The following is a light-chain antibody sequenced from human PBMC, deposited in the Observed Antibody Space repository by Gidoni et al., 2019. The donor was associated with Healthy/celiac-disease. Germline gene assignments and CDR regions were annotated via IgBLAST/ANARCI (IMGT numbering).Light chain of an antibody. Sequence: DIVMTQSPLSLPVTPGEPASISCRSSQSLLHSNGYNYLDWYLQKPGQSPKLLIYLGSTRASGVPDRFSGSGSGTDFTLKISRVEAEDVGVYYCMQALQTPFTFXPXTKVDIK. J-gene: IGKJ3*01. V-gene: IGKV2-28*01. CDR1: QSLLHSNGYNY. CDR2: LGS. CDR3: MQALQTPFT.